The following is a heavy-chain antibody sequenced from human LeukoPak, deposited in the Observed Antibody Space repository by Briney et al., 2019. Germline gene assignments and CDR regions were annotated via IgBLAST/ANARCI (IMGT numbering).Heavy chain of an antibody. J-gene: IGHJ4*02. CDR2: ISGSGGST. Sequence: PGGSLRLSCAASGFTFSSYAMSWVSQAPGKGLEWVSAISGSGGSTSYADSVKGRCTSSRDNSKNTLYLQMNSLRAEDTAVYYCAKDPGYYDSSGYLDYWGQGTLVTVSS. D-gene: IGHD3-22*01. CDR3: AKDPGYYDSSGYLDY. V-gene: IGHV3-23*01. CDR1: GFTFSSYA.